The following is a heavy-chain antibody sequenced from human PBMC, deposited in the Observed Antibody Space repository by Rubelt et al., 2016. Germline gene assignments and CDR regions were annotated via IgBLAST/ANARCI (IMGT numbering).Heavy chain of an antibody. D-gene: IGHD3-22*01. CDR3: ARTYYYDSSGPVDY. J-gene: IGHJ4*02. V-gene: IGHV4-39*01. Sequence: QVQLQQWGAGLLKPSETLSLTCAVSGGSISSSSYYWGWIRQPPGKGLEWIGSIYYSGSTYYNPSLKSRVTISVDTSKNQFSLKLSSVTAADTAVYYCARTYYYDSSGPVDYWGQGTLVTVSS. CDR2: IYYSGST. CDR1: GGSISSSSYY.